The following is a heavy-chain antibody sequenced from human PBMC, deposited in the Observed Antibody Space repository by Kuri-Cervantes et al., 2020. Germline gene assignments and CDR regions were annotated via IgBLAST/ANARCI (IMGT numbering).Heavy chain of an antibody. Sequence: SETLSLTCSISSGSISTYYWSWIRQPPGKGLEWIGYIYYSGSTNYNPSLKSRVTISVDTSKNQFSLKLSSVTAADTAVYYCARVRDIAARPNWFDPWGQGTLVTVSS. J-gene: IGHJ5*02. V-gene: IGHV4-59*12. CDR3: ARVRDIAARPNWFDP. CDR1: SGSISTYY. D-gene: IGHD6-6*01. CDR2: IYYSGST.